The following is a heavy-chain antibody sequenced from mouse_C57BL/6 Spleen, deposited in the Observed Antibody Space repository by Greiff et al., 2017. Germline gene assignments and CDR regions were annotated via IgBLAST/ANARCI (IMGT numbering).Heavy chain of an antibody. D-gene: IGHD1-1*01. V-gene: IGHV1-69*01. CDR3: ARGGYYYGSSHYYAMDY. J-gene: IGHJ4*01. CDR1: GYTFTSYW. Sequence: QVQLQQPGAELVMPGASVKLSCKASGYTFTSYWMHWVKQRPGQGLEWIGEIDPSDSYTNYNQKFKGKSTLTVDKSSSTAYMQLSSLTSEDSAVYYCARGGYYYGSSHYYAMDYWGQGTSVTVSS. CDR2: IDPSDSYT.